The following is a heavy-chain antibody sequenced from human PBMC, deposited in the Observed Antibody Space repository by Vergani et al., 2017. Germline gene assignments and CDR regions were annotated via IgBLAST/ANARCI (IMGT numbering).Heavy chain of an antibody. CDR3: ARHSTVEWLVKLGWIDP. J-gene: IGHJ5*02. CDR2: IYYSGST. D-gene: IGHD6-19*01. CDR1: GASIRSSNYY. V-gene: IGHV4-39*01. Sequence: LQLQESCPGLVKPSATLSLTCSVSGASIRSSNYYWGWIRHPPGKGLEWIASIYYSGSTYYNPSLKRRVTISVDTSKNQFSLTLSSVTAADTAVYFCARHSTVEWLVKLGWIDPWGQGILVTVS.